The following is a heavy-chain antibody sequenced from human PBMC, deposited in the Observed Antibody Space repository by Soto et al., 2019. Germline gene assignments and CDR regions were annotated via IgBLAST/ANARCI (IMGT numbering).Heavy chain of an antibody. V-gene: IGHV3-21*01. CDR1: GFTFSSYS. CDR3: AREEGTTLGVMDV. D-gene: IGHD3-16*01. J-gene: IGHJ6*02. CDR2: ISSSSSYI. Sequence: PGGSVRLSCAASGFTFSSYSMNWVRQAPGKGLEWVSSISSSSSYIYYADSVKGRFTISRDNAKNSLYLQMNSLRAEDTAVYYCAREEGTTLGVMDVWGQGTTVTGS.